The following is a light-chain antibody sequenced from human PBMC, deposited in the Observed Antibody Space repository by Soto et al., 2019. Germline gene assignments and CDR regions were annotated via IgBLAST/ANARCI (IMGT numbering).Light chain of an antibody. CDR1: NIGGKS. Sequence: SYELTQPPSVSVAPGQTARIPCGKNNIGGKSVHWYQQKPGQAPVLVVYDDSDRPSGIPERFSGSNSGNTATLTISGVEDGVGADYYFQVWVTSGDKFFAGGPTPTVL. V-gene: IGLV3-21*02. CDR2: DDS. J-gene: IGLJ2*01. CDR3: QVWVTSGDKF.